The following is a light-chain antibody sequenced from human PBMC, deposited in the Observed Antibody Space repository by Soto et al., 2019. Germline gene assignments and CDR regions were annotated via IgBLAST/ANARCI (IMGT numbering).Light chain of an antibody. CDR1: QSVFGTY. J-gene: IGKJ4*01. CDR2: GAS. Sequence: EVVLTQPPATLSLSPGERATLSCRASQSVFGTYLAWYQQKPGQAPRLLIFGASRMATGVPDRFSGSGSGTDFTLTISRLEPEDVAVYSCQQYGSAPLTFGGGTKVDIK. V-gene: IGKV3-20*01. CDR3: QQYGSAPLT.